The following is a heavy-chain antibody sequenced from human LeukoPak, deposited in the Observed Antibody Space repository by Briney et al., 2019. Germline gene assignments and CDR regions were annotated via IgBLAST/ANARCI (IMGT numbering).Heavy chain of an antibody. V-gene: IGHV4-39*07. J-gene: IGHJ4*02. D-gene: IGHD6-6*01. Sequence: SETLTLTCTVSGGSILSSSYYWGWIRQPPGKGLEWIGSIYYSGSTYYNPSLKSRVTISVDTSKNQFSLKLSSVTAADTAVYYCARGGSSSMGSHNYWVQGTLVTVSS. CDR1: GGSILSSSYY. CDR2: IYYSGST. CDR3: ARGGSSSMGSHNY.